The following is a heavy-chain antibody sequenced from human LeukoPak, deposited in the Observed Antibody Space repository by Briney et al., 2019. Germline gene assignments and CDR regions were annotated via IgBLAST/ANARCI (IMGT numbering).Heavy chain of an antibody. J-gene: IGHJ4*02. D-gene: IGHD3-22*01. CDR1: GGSISSASYY. CDR2: INTSGST. CDR3: ARASDPYYYDSSAFDY. Sequence: SQTLSLTCTVSGGSISSASYYWSWIRQPAGKGLEWIGRINTSGSTNYNPSLKSRVTISIDTSTNQFSLKLSSVTASGTAVYYCARASDPYYYDSSAFDYWGQGTLVTVSS. V-gene: IGHV4-61*02.